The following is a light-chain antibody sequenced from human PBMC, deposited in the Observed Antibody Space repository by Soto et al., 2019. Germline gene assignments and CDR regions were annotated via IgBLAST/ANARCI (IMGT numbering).Light chain of an antibody. Sequence: QAVVTQPASVSGSPGQSITISCTGTSSDVGSYNLVSWYQHHPGKAPKLIIYEGTKRPSGVSNRFSGSKSGNTASLTISGLQAEDEADYHCCSYAGTGTFEVVFGGGTKLTVL. V-gene: IGLV2-23*03. J-gene: IGLJ3*02. CDR3: CSYAGTGTFEVV. CDR2: EGT. CDR1: SSDVGSYNL.